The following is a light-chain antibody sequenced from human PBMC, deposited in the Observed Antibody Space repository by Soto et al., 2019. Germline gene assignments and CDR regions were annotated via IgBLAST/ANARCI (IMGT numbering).Light chain of an antibody. CDR3: QQRSNWHTIT. CDR2: DAS. V-gene: IGKV3-11*01. J-gene: IGKJ5*01. Sequence: EIVLTQSPATLSLSAGGRSNRSCRASQSVSRSLAWYQQTPGQAPRLLIYDASNSATGIPARFSGSGSGTDFTLNISSLETEDFAVYSCQQRSNWHTITFGPGTRLEIK. CDR1: QSVSRS.